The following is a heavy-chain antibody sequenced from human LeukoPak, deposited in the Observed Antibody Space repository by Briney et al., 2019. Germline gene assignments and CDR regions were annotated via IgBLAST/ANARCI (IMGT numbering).Heavy chain of an antibody. V-gene: IGHV3-23*01. CDR2: VSGRDDST. CDR3: VKWGDYDILTGYYDPDY. Sequence: GASLRLSCAASGLTFSNYAMSWVRQAPGKGLEWVSAVSGRDDSTYYADSVKGRFTISRDTPKNTLYLQMNSLRAEDTAVYYCVKWGDYDILTGYYDPDYWGQGTLVTVSS. CDR1: GLTFSNYA. D-gene: IGHD3-9*01. J-gene: IGHJ4*02.